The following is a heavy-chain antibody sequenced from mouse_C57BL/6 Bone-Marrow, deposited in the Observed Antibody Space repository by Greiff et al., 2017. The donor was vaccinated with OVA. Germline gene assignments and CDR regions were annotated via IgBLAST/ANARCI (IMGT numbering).Heavy chain of an antibody. CDR2: ISGGGGNT. J-gene: IGHJ2*01. V-gene: IGHV5-9*01. D-gene: IGHD1-1*01. CDR1: GFNFSSYT. Sequence: EVQLVESGGGLVKPGGSLKLSCAASGFNFSSYTMSWVRQTPEKRLEWVATISGGGGNTYYPDSVKGRFTISRDNAKNTLYLQMSSLRSEDTALYYCARGPPYYGSSYYFDYWGQGTTLPVSS. CDR3: ARGPPYYGSSYYFDY.